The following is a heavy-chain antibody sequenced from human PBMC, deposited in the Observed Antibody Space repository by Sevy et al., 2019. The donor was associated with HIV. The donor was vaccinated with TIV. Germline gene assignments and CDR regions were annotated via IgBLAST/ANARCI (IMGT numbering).Heavy chain of an antibody. D-gene: IGHD2-2*01. J-gene: IGHJ3*02. Sequence: GGSLRLSCAASGFTFSSYSMNWVRQAPGKGLEWVSSISSSSSCIYYADSVKGRFTISRDNAKNSLYLQMNSLRAEDTAVYYCARDPPPTYQIWGQGTMVTVSS. V-gene: IGHV3-21*01. CDR3: ARDPPPTYQI. CDR2: ISSSSSCI. CDR1: GFTFSSYS.